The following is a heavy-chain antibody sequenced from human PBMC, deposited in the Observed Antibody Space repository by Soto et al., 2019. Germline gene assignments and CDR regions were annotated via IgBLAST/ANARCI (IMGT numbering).Heavy chain of an antibody. J-gene: IGHJ4*02. D-gene: IGHD3-3*01. CDR1: GYTFSDYY. CDR3: ASHYDMWSGYLSPVDY. CDR2: IDTSGTKI. V-gene: IGHV3-11*01. Sequence: QVQLVESGGDLVKPGGSLRLSCAASGYTFSDYYMSWIRQAPGKGLEWISYIDTSGTKIYYADSVKGRFTITRDNAKNSLYLEMNSLRDEDTAVYYCASHYDMWSGYLSPVDYWGKGTLVTVSS.